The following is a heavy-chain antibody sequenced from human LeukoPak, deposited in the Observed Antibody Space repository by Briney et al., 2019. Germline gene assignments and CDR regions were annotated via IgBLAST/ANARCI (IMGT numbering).Heavy chain of an antibody. Sequence: GGSLRLSCVASGFTFSNYGMHWVRQAPGKGLEWVAIIWFDGSGTYYADSVKGRVTFSRDNSKNALYLQMNSLRAEGTAMYCCARHASTHYFDSWGQGTLVTVSS. CDR2: IWFDGSGT. CDR1: GFTFSNYG. V-gene: IGHV3-33*01. J-gene: IGHJ4*02. D-gene: IGHD2/OR15-2a*01. CDR3: ARHASTHYFDS.